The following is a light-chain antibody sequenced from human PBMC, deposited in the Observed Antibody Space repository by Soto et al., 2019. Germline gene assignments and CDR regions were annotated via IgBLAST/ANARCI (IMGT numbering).Light chain of an antibody. CDR1: QSISNY. CDR3: QQTYSIPPT. V-gene: IGKV1-39*01. J-gene: IGKJ1*01. Sequence: DLQMTQSPSSLSASVGDRVTITCRASQSISNYLNWYQQKPGKAPELLIYVTSSLQSGVPSRFSGSGSGTDFTLAINSLQPEDFATYYCQQTYSIPPTFGQGTKVELK. CDR2: VTS.